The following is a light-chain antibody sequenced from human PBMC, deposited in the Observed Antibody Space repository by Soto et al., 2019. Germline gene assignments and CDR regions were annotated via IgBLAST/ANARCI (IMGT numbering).Light chain of an antibody. J-gene: IGLJ3*02. V-gene: IGLV4-60*02. Sequence: QSVLTQSSSASASLGSSVKLTCTLSSGHSSYIIAWHQQQPGKAPRYLMKLEGSGSYNKGSGVPDRFSGSSSGADRYLTISNLQFEEEADYYCETWDSNTWVFGGGTKLTVL. CDR3: ETWDSNTWV. CDR2: LEGSGSY. CDR1: SGHSSYI.